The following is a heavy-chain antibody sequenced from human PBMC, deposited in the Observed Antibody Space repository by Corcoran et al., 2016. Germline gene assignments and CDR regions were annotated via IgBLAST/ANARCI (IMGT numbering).Heavy chain of an antibody. Sequence: EVQLVESGGGLVKPGGSLRLSCAASGFTFSNAWMNWVRQAPGKGLEWVGRIKSKTDGGTTDYAAPVKGRFTISRDDSKNTLYLKMNSLKTEDTAVYYCTRREWYYYYGIDVWGQGTTVSVSS. CDR2: IKSKTDGGTT. J-gene: IGHJ6*02. CDR1: GFTFSNAW. CDR3: TRREWYYYYGIDV. D-gene: IGHD3-3*01. V-gene: IGHV3-15*07.